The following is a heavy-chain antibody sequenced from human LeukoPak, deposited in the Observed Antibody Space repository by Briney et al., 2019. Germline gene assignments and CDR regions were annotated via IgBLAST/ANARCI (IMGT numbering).Heavy chain of an antibody. CDR3: ATTEAGYFQH. J-gene: IGHJ1*01. CDR2: IHYSGST. D-gene: IGHD4-17*01. V-gene: IGHV4-59*08. Sequence: SETLSLTCTVSGGSISSYYWSWIRQPPGKGLEWIGYIHYSGSTNYNPSLKSRVTISVDTSKNQFSLKLSSVTAADTAVYYCATTEAGYFQHWGQGTLVTVSS. CDR1: GGSISSYY.